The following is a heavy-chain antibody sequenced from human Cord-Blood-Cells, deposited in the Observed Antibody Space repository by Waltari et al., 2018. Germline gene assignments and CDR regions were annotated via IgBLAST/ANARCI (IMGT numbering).Heavy chain of an antibody. Sequence: QITLKESGPTLVKPTQTLTLTCTFSGFSLSTSGVGVVWIRQPPGKALEWLALIYWNDDKRYSPSLKSRLTSTKDTSKNQVVLTMTNMDPVDTATYYCAHTLIAAAGNYVDYWGQGTLVTVSS. CDR2: IYWNDDK. D-gene: IGHD6-13*01. V-gene: IGHV2-5*01. J-gene: IGHJ4*02. CDR3: AHTLIAAAGNYVDY. CDR1: GFSLSTSGVG.